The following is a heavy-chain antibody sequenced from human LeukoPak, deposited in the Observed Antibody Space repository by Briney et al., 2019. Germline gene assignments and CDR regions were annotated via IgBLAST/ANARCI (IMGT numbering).Heavy chain of an antibody. Sequence: PSETLSLTCTVSGGSISSGGYYWSWIRQHPGKGLEWIGYIYYSGSTYYNPSLKSRVTISVGTSKNQFSLKLSSVTAADTAVYYCARAYSSSSYYYYYYMDVWGKGTTVTVSS. J-gene: IGHJ6*03. V-gene: IGHV4-61*08. CDR3: ARAYSSSSYYYYYYMDV. CDR2: IYYSGST. CDR1: GGSISSGGYY. D-gene: IGHD6-6*01.